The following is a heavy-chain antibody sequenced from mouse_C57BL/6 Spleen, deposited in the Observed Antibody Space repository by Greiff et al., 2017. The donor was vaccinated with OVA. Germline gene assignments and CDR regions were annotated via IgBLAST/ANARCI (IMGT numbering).Heavy chain of an antibody. CDR2: ISDGGSYT. CDR3: ASLIYDGYY. D-gene: IGHD2-3*01. V-gene: IGHV5-4*01. CDR1: GFTFSSYA. J-gene: IGHJ2*01. Sequence: EVQGVESGGGLVKPGGSLKLSCAASGFTFSSYAMSWVRQTPEKRLEWVATISDGGSYTYYPDNVKGRFTISRDNAKNNLYLQMSHLKSEDTAMYYCASLIYDGYYWGQGTTLTVSS.